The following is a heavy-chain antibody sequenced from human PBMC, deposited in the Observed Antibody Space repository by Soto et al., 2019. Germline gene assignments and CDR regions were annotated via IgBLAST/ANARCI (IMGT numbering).Heavy chain of an antibody. CDR2: ISSSGSTI. CDR3: ARAPPSRINRLPGRNDY. CDR1: GFTFSSYE. V-gene: IGHV3-48*03. D-gene: IGHD5-18*01. Sequence: PGGSLRLSCAASGFTFSSYEMNWVRQAPGKGLEWVSYISSSGSTIYYADSVKGRFTISRDNAKNSLYLQMNSLRAEDTAVYYCARAPPSRINRLPGRNDYWGQGTLVTVSS. J-gene: IGHJ4*02.